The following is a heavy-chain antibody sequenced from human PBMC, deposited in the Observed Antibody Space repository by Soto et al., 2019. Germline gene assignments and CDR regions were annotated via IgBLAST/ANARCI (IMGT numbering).Heavy chain of an antibody. CDR3: ARRYYKDDYGDYYYYYYMDV. J-gene: IGHJ6*03. CDR2: IYYSGST. CDR1: GGSISSSSYY. Sequence: QLQLQESGPGLVKPSETLSLTCTVSGGSISSSSYYWGWIRQPPGKGLEWIGSIYYSGSTYYNPSLKRRVTISVDTSKNQFSLKLSSVNAADTAVYYCARRYYKDDYGDYYYYYYMDVWGKGTTVTVSS. D-gene: IGHD4-17*01. V-gene: IGHV4-39*01.